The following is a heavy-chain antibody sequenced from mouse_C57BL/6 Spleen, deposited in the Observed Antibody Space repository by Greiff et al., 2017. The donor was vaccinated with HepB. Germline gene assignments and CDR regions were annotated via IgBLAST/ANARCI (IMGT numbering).Heavy chain of an antibody. CDR1: GYAFSSSW. CDR3: AREGGYYGTSRGYFDV. CDR2: IYPGDGDT. Sequence: QVQLQQSGPELVKPGASVKISCKASGYAFSSSWMNWVKQRPGKGLEWIGRIYPGDGDTNYNGKFKGKATLTADKSSSTAYMQLSSLTSEDSAVYFCAREGGYYGTSRGYFDVWGTGTTVTVSS. V-gene: IGHV1-82*01. J-gene: IGHJ1*03. D-gene: IGHD1-1*01.